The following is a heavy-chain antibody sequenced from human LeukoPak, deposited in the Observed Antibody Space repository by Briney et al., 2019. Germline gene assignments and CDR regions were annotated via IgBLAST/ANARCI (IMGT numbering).Heavy chain of an antibody. V-gene: IGHV1-8*03. D-gene: IGHD6-13*01. CDR1: GYTFTSYD. CDR2: MNPNSGNT. J-gene: IGHJ6*03. Sequence: ASVKVSCKASGYTFTSYDINWVRQATGQGLEWMGWMNPNSGNTGYAQKFQGRVTITRSTSISTAYMELSSLRSEDTAVYYCARWGYSSSWYMGYYYYYMDVWGKGTTVTVSS. CDR3: ARWGYSSSWYMGYYYYYMDV.